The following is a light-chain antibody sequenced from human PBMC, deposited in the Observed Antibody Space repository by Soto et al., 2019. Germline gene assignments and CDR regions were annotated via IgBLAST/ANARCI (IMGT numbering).Light chain of an antibody. Sequence: QSVLTQPPSLSGTPGQRVTISCSGSSSQIGSNTDSWYQQLPGKAPKLLIYDNDRRPSGVPDRFSGSKSGTSGSLAISDLHSEDEAEYFCAAWHDSRNAWVFGGGTQLTVL. CDR3: AAWHDSRNAWV. CDR2: DND. V-gene: IGLV1-44*01. J-gene: IGLJ7*01. CDR1: SSQIGSNT.